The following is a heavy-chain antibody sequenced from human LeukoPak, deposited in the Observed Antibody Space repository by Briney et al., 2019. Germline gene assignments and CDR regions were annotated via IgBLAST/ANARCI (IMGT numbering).Heavy chain of an antibody. D-gene: IGHD3-22*01. CDR3: ARDLDYDSSGCFDY. CDR1: GGSISSGSYY. CDR2: IYTSGST. Sequence: PSETLSLTCTVSGGSISSGSYYWSWIRQPAGKGLEWIGRIYTSGSTNYNPSLKSRVTISVDTSKNQFSLKLSSVTAADTAVYYCARDLDYDSSGCFDYWGQGTLVTVSS. J-gene: IGHJ4*02. V-gene: IGHV4-61*02.